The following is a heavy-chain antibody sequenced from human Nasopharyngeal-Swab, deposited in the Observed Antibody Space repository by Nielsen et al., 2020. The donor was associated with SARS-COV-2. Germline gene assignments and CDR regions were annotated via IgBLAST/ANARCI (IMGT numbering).Heavy chain of an antibody. Sequence: GESLKISCAASGFTFSSYGMHWVRQAPGKGLEWVAVIWYDGSNKYYADSVKGRFTISRDNSKNTLYLQMNSLRAEDTAVYYCARDLGGAAAGKDYWGQGTLGTVSS. CDR3: ARDLGGAAAGKDY. CDR2: IWYDGSNK. D-gene: IGHD6-13*01. V-gene: IGHV3-33*08. J-gene: IGHJ4*02. CDR1: GFTFSSYG.